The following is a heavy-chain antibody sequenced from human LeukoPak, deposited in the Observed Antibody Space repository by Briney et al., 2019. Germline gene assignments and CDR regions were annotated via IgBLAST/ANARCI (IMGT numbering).Heavy chain of an antibody. CDR3: ARYSSGWYLDY. CDR1: GGFISSYY. D-gene: IGHD6-19*01. Sequence: SETLSLTCTVSGGFISSYYWSWIRQPPGKGLEWIGYIYYSGSTNYNPSLKSRVTISVDTSKNQFSLKLSSVTAADTAVYYCARYSSGWYLDYWGQGTLVTVSS. J-gene: IGHJ4*02. CDR2: IYYSGST. V-gene: IGHV4-59*01.